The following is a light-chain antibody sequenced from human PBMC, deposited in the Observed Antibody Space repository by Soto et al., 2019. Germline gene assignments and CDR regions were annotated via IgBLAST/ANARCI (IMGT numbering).Light chain of an antibody. J-gene: IGLJ1*01. V-gene: IGLV9-49*01. CDR1: SDYSYYK. CDR2: VGTGGIVG. CDR3: GADHGTGSNFVYV. Sequence: QAVVTQPPSASASLGASVTLTCTLSSDYSYYKVDWYQQRPGEGPRFVMRVGTGGIVGSKGDGIPDRFSVLGSGLNRYLTIKNIQEEDESDYHCGADHGTGSNFVYVFGTGTKLTVL.